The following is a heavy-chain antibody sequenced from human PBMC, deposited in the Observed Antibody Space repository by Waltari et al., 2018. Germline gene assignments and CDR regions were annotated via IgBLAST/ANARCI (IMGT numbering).Heavy chain of an antibody. CDR1: GYSFTSYW. CDR3: ARMDLRSFWSGYYLDAFDI. Sequence: EVQLVQSGAEVKKPGESLKISCKGSGYSFTSYWIGWVRQMPGKGLEWMGIIYPGDSDTRYSPSFQGQVTISADKSISTAYLQWSSLKASDTAMYYCARMDLRSFWSGYYLDAFDIWGQGTMVTVSS. D-gene: IGHD3-3*01. CDR2: IYPGDSDT. J-gene: IGHJ3*02. V-gene: IGHV5-51*03.